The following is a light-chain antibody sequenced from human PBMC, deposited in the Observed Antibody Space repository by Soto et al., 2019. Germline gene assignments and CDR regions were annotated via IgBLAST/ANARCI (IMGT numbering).Light chain of an antibody. CDR2: DAS. J-gene: IGKJ4*01. Sequence: QFTQSPFSLSASVGDRVTGTCRASQGISSALAWYQQKPGRAPKLLIYDASNLEGGVPSRFSGRGSETDFALTISSLQPEDFATYYCQQFNNYPLTFGGGTKVEIK. CDR1: QGISSA. CDR3: QQFNNYPLT. V-gene: IGKV1D-13*01.